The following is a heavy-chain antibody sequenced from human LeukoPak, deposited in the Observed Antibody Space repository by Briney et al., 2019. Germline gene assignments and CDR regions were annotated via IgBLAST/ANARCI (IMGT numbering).Heavy chain of an antibody. D-gene: IGHD1-26*01. Sequence: GESLKISCKGSGYSFTSYWIGWVRQMPGKGLEWMGIIYPGDSETRYSPSFQGQVTISADKSISTAYLQWSSLRASDTAMYYCARYRYSGSYWGPFDYWGQGTLVTVSS. CDR1: GYSFTSYW. CDR3: ARYRYSGSYWGPFDY. CDR2: IYPGDSET. V-gene: IGHV5-51*01. J-gene: IGHJ4*02.